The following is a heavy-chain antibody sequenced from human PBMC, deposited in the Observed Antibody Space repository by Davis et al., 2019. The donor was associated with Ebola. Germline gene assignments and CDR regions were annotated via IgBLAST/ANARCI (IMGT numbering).Heavy chain of an antibody. D-gene: IGHD3-3*01. V-gene: IGHV3-30-3*01. CDR2: ISYDGSNK. J-gene: IGHJ4*02. Sequence: PGGSLRLSCAASGFTFSSYAVHWVRQAPGKGLEWVAVISYDGSNKYYADSVKGRFTISRDNAKNSLYLQMNSLRAEDTAVYYCARFPGVGMGYWGQGTLVTVSS. CDR3: ARFPGVGMGY. CDR1: GFTFSSYA.